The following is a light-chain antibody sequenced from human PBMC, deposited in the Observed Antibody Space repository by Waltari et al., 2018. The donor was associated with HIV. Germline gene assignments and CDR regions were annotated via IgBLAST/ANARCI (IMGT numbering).Light chain of an antibody. CDR1: QSVGSY. V-gene: IGKV3-11*01. Sequence: EIVLTQSPATLYLSPGDSATLSCRASQSVGSYLAWYQQKPGQAPRLIIFDTSDTATGIPARFSGTGSGTDFTLTISSLEPEDFAVYYCQHRYNWPRVTFGQGTRLEIK. CDR2: DTS. J-gene: IGKJ5*01. CDR3: QHRYNWPRVT.